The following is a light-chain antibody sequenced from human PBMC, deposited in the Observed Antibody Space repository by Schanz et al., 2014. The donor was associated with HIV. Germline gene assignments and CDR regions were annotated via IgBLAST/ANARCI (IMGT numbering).Light chain of an antibody. V-gene: IGKV3-15*01. CDR3: QQRNNWPLT. Sequence: EIVMTQSPATLSVSPGERATLSCRASQSVSSNLAWYQQKPGQAPRLLIYGASTSATGIPARFSGSGSGTEFTLTISSLEPEEFAVYYCQQRNNWPLTYGGGTKVGIK. J-gene: IGKJ4*01. CDR1: QSVSSN. CDR2: GAS.